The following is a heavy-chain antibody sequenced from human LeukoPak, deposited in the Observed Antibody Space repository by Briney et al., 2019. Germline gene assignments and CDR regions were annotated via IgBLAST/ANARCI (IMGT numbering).Heavy chain of an antibody. CDR2: ISGTADNNDNT. V-gene: IGHV3-23*01. D-gene: IGHD6-13*01. CDR3: AKSGSTSWYLDY. Sequence: GGSLRLSCAASGFTFSSYAMSWVRQAPGKGLEWVSAISGTADNNDNTYYADSVKGLFIISRDNSKNTLYLQMSSLRAEDAAVYYCAKSGSTSWYLDYWGQGTLVTVSS. CDR1: GFTFSSYA. J-gene: IGHJ4*02.